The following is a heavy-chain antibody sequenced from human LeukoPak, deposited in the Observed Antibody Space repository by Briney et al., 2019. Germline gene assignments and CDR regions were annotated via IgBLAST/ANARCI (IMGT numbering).Heavy chain of an antibody. J-gene: IGHJ4*02. CDR1: GFTFSSYA. D-gene: IGHD6-13*01. CDR3: ASQPIAAASPLFDY. CDR2: ISYDGSNK. Sequence: PGGSLRLSCAASGFTFSSYAMHWVRQAPGKGLEWVAVISYDGSNKYYADSVKGRFTISRDNSKNTLYLQMNSLRAEDTAVYYCASQPIAAASPLFDYWGQGTLVTVSS. V-gene: IGHV3-30-3*01.